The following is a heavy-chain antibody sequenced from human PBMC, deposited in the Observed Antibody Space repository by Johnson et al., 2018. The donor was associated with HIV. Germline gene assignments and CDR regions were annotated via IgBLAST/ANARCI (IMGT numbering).Heavy chain of an antibody. Sequence: QMLLVESGGGLVQPGRSLRLSCAASGFTFSSYAMHWVRQAPGKGLEWVAVISYDGSNKYYADSVKGRFTISRDNSKNTLYLQMNSLRAEDTAVYYCARARARVTFDIWGQGTMVTVSS. CDR2: ISYDGSNK. V-gene: IGHV3-30*14. J-gene: IGHJ3*02. CDR1: GFTFSSYA. CDR3: ARARARVTFDI. D-gene: IGHD2-21*01.